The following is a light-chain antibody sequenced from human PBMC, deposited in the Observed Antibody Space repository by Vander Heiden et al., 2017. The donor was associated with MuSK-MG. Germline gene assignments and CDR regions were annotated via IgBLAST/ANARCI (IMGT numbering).Light chain of an antibody. CDR3: QQRSNGHPERLT. CDR2: DAS. V-gene: IGKV3-11*01. Sequence: EIVLTQSPATLSLSPGERATLSCRASQSVSSYLAWYQQKPGQAPRLLIYDASNRATGSPDRFSGSGYGKDFTLTISSLEPEECAVYYCQQRSNGHPERLTFGGGTKVEIK. J-gene: IGKJ4*01. CDR1: QSVSSY.